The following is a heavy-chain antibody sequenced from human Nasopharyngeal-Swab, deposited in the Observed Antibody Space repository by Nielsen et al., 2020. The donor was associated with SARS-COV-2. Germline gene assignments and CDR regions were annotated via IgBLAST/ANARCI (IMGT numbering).Heavy chain of an antibody. CDR2: ISAYNGNT. CDR3: ARVCYNLDCSGGSCYYYYYGMDV. Sequence: ASVKVSCKASGYTFTSYGISWVRQAPGQGLEWMGWISAYNGNTNYAQKLQGRVTMTTDTSTSTAYMELRSLRSDDTAVYYCARVCYNLDCSGGSCYYYYYGMDVWGQGTTVTVSS. D-gene: IGHD2-15*01. V-gene: IGHV1-18*01. CDR1: GYTFTSYG. J-gene: IGHJ6*02.